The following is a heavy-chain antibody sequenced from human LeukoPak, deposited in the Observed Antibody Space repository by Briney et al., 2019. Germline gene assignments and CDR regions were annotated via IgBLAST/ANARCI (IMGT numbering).Heavy chain of an antibody. V-gene: IGHV4-34*01. CDR3: ARLSPTVTTPTYYYYYYYMDV. CDR2: INHSGST. Sequence: SETLSLTCAVYGGSFSGYYWSWIRQPPGKGLEWIGEINHSGSTNYNPSLKSRVTISVDTSKNQFSLKLSSVTAADTAVYYCARLSPTVTTPTYYYYYYYMDVWGKGTTVTVSS. J-gene: IGHJ6*03. CDR1: GGSFSGYY. D-gene: IGHD4-11*01.